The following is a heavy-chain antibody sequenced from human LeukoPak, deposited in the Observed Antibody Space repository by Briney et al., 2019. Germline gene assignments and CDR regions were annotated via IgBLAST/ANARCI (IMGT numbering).Heavy chain of an antibody. CDR3: ARETYYYDTTYYYIKYFDY. CDR1: GFTFSSYE. J-gene: IGHJ4*02. V-gene: IGHV3-48*03. CDR2: ISSSGSTI. Sequence: WGSLRLSCAASGFTFSSYEMNWGRRAPGKVLEWVSYISSSGSTIYYADSVKGRFTISRDNAKNTLYLQMNSLRAEDTAVYYCARETYYYDTTYYYIKYFDYWGQGTLVTVSS. D-gene: IGHD3-22*01.